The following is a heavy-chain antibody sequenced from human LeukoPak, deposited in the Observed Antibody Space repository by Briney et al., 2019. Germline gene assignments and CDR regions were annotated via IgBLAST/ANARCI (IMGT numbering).Heavy chain of an antibody. Sequence: GGSLRLSCAASGCTFSDYYMSWIRQAPGKGLEWVSYISSSSSYTNYADSVKGRFTISRDNAKSSLYLQMNSLRAEDTAVYFCARDEGRGYSYGGYWGQGTLVTVSS. CDR2: ISSSSSYT. D-gene: IGHD5-18*01. CDR1: GCTFSDYY. V-gene: IGHV3-11*05. J-gene: IGHJ4*02. CDR3: ARDEGRGYSYGGY.